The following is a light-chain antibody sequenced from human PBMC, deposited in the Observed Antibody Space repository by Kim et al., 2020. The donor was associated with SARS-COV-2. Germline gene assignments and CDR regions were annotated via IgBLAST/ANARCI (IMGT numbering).Light chain of an antibody. V-gene: IGLV2-8*01. J-gene: IGLJ2*01. CDR3: SSYAGSNNLV. CDR1: SRDVGGYNY. CDR2: EVS. Sequence: GQSVPISCTGTSRDVGGYNYVSWYQQHPGKAPNLMIYEVSKRPSGVPYRFSGSKSGNTASLTVSGLQAEDEADYYCSSYAGSNNLVFGGGTQLTVL.